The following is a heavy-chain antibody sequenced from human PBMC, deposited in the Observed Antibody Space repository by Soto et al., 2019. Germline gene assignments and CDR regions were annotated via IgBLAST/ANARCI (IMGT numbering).Heavy chain of an antibody. D-gene: IGHD1-26*01. J-gene: IGHJ4*02. CDR2: TYYRSKWYN. Sequence: SQTLSLTCAISGDSVSSNSAAWNWIRQSPSRGLEWLGRTYYRSKWYNDYAVSVKSRITINPDTSKNQFSLQLNSVTPEDTAVYYCLSENRTVPCPSGYFDYWAQRILVTVSS. CDR3: LSENRTVPCPSGYFDY. CDR1: GDSVSSNSAA. V-gene: IGHV6-1*01.